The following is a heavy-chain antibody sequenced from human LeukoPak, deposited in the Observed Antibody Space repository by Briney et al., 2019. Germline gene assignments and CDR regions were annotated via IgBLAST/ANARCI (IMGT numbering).Heavy chain of an antibody. J-gene: IGHJ5*02. CDR1: GYTFTSYY. D-gene: IGHD3-22*01. V-gene: IGHV1-46*01. CDR2: INPSGGST. CDR3: ARGVHVRTYDSNHNRFDP. Sequence: ASVKVSCKASGYTFTSYYMYWVRQAPGQGLEWMGIINPSGGSTNYAQKLQGRVIMTRDMSTSTVYMELSSLRSEDTAVYYCARGVHVRTYDSNHNRFDPWGQGTLVTVSS.